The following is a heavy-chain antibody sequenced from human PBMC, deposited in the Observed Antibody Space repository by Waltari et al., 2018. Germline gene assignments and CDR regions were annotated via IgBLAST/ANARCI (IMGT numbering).Heavy chain of an antibody. J-gene: IGHJ4*02. V-gene: IGHV3-49*04. Sequence: EVQLVESGGGLVQPGGSLRLSCAASGFTFGDYAMSWVRQAPGKGLEWVGFIRSKAYGGTTEYAASVKGRFTISRDDSKSIAYLQMNSLKTEDTAVYYCTTYYDFWSGYSVIDYWGQGTLVTVSS. D-gene: IGHD3-3*01. CDR1: GFTFGDYA. CDR2: IRSKAYGGTT. CDR3: TTYYDFWSGYSVIDY.